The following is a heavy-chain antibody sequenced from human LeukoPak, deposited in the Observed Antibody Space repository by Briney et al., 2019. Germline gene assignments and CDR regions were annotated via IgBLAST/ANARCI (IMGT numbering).Heavy chain of an antibody. V-gene: IGHV4-30-4*01. CDR1: GGSISSGDFH. Sequence: SETLSLTCTVSGGSISSGDFHWSWIRQPPGKGLEWIGYIYYSGSTFYNPSLKSRLTISLDTSKNQFSLNLTSVTAADTAVFYCARARLLWFGGFLHWGQGTPVTVSS. J-gene: IGHJ4*02. CDR2: IYYSGST. D-gene: IGHD3-10*01. CDR3: ARARLLWFGGFLH.